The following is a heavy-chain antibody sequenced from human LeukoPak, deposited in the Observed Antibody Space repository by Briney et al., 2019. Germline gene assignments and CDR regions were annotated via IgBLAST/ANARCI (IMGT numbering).Heavy chain of an antibody. J-gene: IGHJ5*02. D-gene: IGHD6-13*01. CDR2: IIPIFGTA. Sequence: GASVKVSCKASGYTFTSYYMHWVRQAPGQGLEWMGGIIPIFGTANYAQKFQGRVTITADESTSTAYMELSSLRSEDTAVYYCARDSSSWSFDPWGQGTLVTVSS. V-gene: IGHV1-69*13. CDR1: GYTFTSYY. CDR3: ARDSSSWSFDP.